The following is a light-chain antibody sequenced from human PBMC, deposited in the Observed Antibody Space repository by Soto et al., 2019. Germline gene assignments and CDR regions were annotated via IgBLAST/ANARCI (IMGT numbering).Light chain of an antibody. CDR3: QHYNSYPLT. V-gene: IGKV1-5*03. J-gene: IGKJ4*01. Sequence: DIQMTQSPSTLSAFVGERVTITCRASQSISSWLAWYQQKPGKAPKLLIYRASSLESGVPSRFSGSGSGTEFTLTISSLQPDDFATYYCQHYNSYPLTFGRGTKVEIK. CDR1: QSISSW. CDR2: RAS.